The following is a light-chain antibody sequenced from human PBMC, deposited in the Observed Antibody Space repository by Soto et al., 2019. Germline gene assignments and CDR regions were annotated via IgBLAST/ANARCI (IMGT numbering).Light chain of an antibody. CDR2: DGS. Sequence: QSALTQPASVSGSPGQSITISCTGTNSDIGIYNFVSWYQQHPGKAPRLMVYDGSKRPSGVSYRFSGSKSGNTASLTISGLQADDEADYFCFSYTANDNWVFGGGTKLTVL. CDR3: FSYTANDNWV. J-gene: IGLJ3*02. CDR1: NSDIGIYNF. V-gene: IGLV2-14*02.